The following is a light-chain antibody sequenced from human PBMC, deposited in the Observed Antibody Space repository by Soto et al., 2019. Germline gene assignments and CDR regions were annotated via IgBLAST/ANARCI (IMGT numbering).Light chain of an antibody. V-gene: IGLV2-14*01. CDR1: SRDVGGYNY. CDR2: EVS. CDR3: SSYTSSSTLEV. J-gene: IGLJ3*02. Sequence: QSALTQPASVSGSPGQSITISCTGTSRDVGGYNYVSWYQQHPGKAPKLMIYEVSNRSSGVSNRFSGSKSGNTASLTISGLQAEDEADYYCSSYTSSSTLEVFGGGTKLTVL.